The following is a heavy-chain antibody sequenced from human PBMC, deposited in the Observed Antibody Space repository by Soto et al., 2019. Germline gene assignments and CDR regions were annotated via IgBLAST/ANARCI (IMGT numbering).Heavy chain of an antibody. CDR2: IYGGGTT. Sequence: EVQLVESGGGLIQPGGSLRLSCAASGFAVSSKYMTWVRQAPGKGLEWVSVIYGGGTTYYADSVTGGFTISRDTSKNTLYLQMNSLRAEDTAVYYCVQTTGWPGFDFWGQRTLVTVSS. J-gene: IGHJ4*02. CDR3: VQTTGWPGFDF. V-gene: IGHV3-53*01. D-gene: IGHD6-19*01. CDR1: GFAVSSKY.